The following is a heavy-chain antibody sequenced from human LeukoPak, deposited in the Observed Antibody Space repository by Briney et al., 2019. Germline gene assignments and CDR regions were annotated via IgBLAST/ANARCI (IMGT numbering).Heavy chain of an antibody. CDR1: AGSISGNY. Sequence: SETLSLTCTVSAGSISGNYWSWIRQPPGKGLEWIGYISDRGTTRYNPSLKSRVTISVDTSKNQFSLKMTSVTTADTAIYYCAREGDGYNRPLHDWGQGTPVIVSS. CDR3: AREGDGYNRPLHD. D-gene: IGHD5-24*01. CDR2: ISDRGTT. J-gene: IGHJ4*02. V-gene: IGHV4-59*01.